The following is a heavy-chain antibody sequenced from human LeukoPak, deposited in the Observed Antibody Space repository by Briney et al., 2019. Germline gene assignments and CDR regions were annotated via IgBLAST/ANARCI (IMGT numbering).Heavy chain of an antibody. CDR2: IYYSGST. CDR1: GSSIKKDNFF. V-gene: IGHV4-30-4*01. D-gene: IGHD5-18*01. CDR3: VRGAGYSYGVGVVGV. Sequence: SQTLSLTCNVSGSSIKKDNFFWNWIRQPRGEGLEWIGYIYYSGSTYYNPSLKSRVTISVDTSKNQFSLKLSSVTAADTAVYYCVRGAGYSYGVGVVGVWGQGTTVTVSS. J-gene: IGHJ6*02.